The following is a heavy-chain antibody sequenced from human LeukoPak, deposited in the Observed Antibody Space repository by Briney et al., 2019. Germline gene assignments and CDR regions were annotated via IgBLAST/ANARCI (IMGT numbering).Heavy chain of an antibody. Sequence: GGSPRLSCAASGFTFSSYAMHWVRQAPGKGLEYVSAISSNGGSTYYANSVKGRFTISRDNSKNTLYLQMGSLRAEDMAVYYCARDRSNWNDGYYYYYMDVWGKGTTVTVSS. CDR3: ARDRSNWNDGYYYYYMDV. CDR2: ISSNGGST. J-gene: IGHJ6*03. CDR1: GFTFSSYA. D-gene: IGHD1-20*01. V-gene: IGHV3-64*01.